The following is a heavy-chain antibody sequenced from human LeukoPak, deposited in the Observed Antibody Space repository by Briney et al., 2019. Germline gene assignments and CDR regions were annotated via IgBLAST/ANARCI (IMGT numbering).Heavy chain of an antibody. J-gene: IGHJ5*02. V-gene: IGHV4-4*07. CDR3: ARNMGYCSSTSCYNYFDP. Sequence: SETLSLTCSVSGALIDSFYWSWIRQSAGKGLEWIGRIYSSGSANYSPSLKSRVTMSVDMSKKQISLKLTSVTAADTALYYCARNMGYCSSTSCYNYFDPWGQGILVTVSS. CDR1: GALIDSFY. CDR2: IYSSGSA. D-gene: IGHD2-2*02.